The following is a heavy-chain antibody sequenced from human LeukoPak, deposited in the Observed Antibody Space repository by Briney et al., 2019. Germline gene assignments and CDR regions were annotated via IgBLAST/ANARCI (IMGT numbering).Heavy chain of an antibody. J-gene: IGHJ4*02. CDR2: IYYSGST. CDR3: ASNPSYYDFWSGYYALFDY. Sequence: SETLSLTCTVSGGSTNNTNYYWNCVRQHPGKGLECIGYIYYSGSTYYNPSLKSRVTISVDTSTNQFSLKLSSVTAADTAVYYCASNPSYYDFWSGYYALFDYWGQGTLVTVSS. CDR1: GGSTNNTNYY. V-gene: IGHV4-39*01. D-gene: IGHD3-3*01.